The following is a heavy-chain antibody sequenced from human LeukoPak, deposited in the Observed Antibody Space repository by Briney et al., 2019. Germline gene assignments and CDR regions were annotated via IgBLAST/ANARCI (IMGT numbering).Heavy chain of an antibody. V-gene: IGHV2-5*01. D-gene: IGHD2-2*01. CDR3: AHRPRVVPAATAMGRGYWYFDY. Sequence: SGPTLVKPTQTLTLTCTFSGFSLSTSGVGVGWIRQPPGKALEWLALIYWNDDKRYSPSLKSRLTITKDTSKNQVVLTMTNMDPVDTATYYCAHRPRVVPAATAMGRGYWYFDYWGQGTLVTVSS. CDR1: GFSLSTSGVG. J-gene: IGHJ4*02. CDR2: IYWNDDK.